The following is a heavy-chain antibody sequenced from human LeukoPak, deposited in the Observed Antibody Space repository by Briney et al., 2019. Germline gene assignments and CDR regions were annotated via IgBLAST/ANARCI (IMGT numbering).Heavy chain of an antibody. D-gene: IGHD4-17*01. CDR2: IYYSGST. J-gene: IGHJ4*02. CDR3: ARETGPTVFDS. V-gene: IGHV4-59*01. CDR1: GDSISSYS. Sequence: SETLSLTCSVSGDSISSYSWNWIRQPPGKGLEWIGYIYYSGSTNCNPSLKSRVTISLDTSKNHFSLNLTSVTAADTAVYYCARETGPTVFDSWGQGTLVTVSS.